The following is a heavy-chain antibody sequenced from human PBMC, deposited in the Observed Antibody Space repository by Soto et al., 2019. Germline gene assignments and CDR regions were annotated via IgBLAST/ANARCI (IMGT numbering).Heavy chain of an antibody. D-gene: IGHD3-10*01. J-gene: IGHJ4*02. CDR2: ISYDGSNK. V-gene: IGHV3-30-3*01. CDR3: ARDVGYYGSLDY. Sequence: QVQLVESGGGVVQPGRSLRLSCAASGFTFSSYAMHWVRQAPGKGLEWVAVISYDGSNKYYADSVKGRFTISRDKSKNTLYLQMNSLRAEDTAVYYCARDVGYYGSLDYWGQGTLVTVSS. CDR1: GFTFSSYA.